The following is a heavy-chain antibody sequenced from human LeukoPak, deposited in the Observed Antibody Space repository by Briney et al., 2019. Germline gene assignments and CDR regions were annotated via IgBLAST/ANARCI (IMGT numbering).Heavy chain of an antibody. D-gene: IGHD3-10*01. CDR2: ISGGGTAI. CDR1: GFTFSSYE. CDR3: ARAIYGSGSYIVDY. Sequence: GGSLRLSCAASGFTFSSYEMHWVRQAPGKGLEWVSYISGGGTAIYYADSVKGRFTISRDNAKNSLYLQMNSLRAEDTAVYYCARAIYGSGSYIVDYWGQGTRVTVSS. V-gene: IGHV3-48*03. J-gene: IGHJ4*02.